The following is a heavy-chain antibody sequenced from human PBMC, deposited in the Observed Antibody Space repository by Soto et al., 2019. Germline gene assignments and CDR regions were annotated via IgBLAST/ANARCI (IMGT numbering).Heavy chain of an antibody. CDR3: AKGLYSSSWYFLDY. Sequence: EVQLLESGGGLVQPGGSLRLSCAASGFTFSSYAMSWVRQAPGKGLEWVSAISGSGGSTYYADSVKGRFTISRDNSKNSLYLQMNSLRAEDTAVYYCAKGLYSSSWYFLDYWGQGTLVTVSS. CDR1: GFTFSSYA. D-gene: IGHD6-13*01. CDR2: ISGSGGST. J-gene: IGHJ4*02. V-gene: IGHV3-23*01.